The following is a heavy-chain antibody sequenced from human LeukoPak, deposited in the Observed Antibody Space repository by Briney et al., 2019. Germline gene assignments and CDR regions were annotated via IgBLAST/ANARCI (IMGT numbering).Heavy chain of an antibody. J-gene: IGHJ5*02. CDR1: GYTFTSYG. CDR3: ARDPWNYGEDWFDP. Sequence: ASVKVSCKASGYTFTSYGISWVRQAPGQGLEWMGWISAYNGNTNYAQKLQGRVTMTTDTSTSTAYMELRSLRSDDTAVYYRARDPWNYGEDWFDPWGQGTLVTVSS. D-gene: IGHD1-7*01. CDR2: ISAYNGNT. V-gene: IGHV1-18*01.